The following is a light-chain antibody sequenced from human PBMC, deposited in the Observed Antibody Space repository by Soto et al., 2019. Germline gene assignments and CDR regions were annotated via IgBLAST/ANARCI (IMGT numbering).Light chain of an antibody. CDR2: DAS. V-gene: IGKV1-5*01. Sequence: DIQMTQSPSTLSASVGDRVTITCRASQSISSWLAWYQQKPGEAPKLLIYDASSLESGVPSRFSGSGSGTEFTLTISSLQPDDFATYYCQQYNSYGTFGQGTKVDI. CDR1: QSISSW. CDR3: QQYNSYGT. J-gene: IGKJ1*01.